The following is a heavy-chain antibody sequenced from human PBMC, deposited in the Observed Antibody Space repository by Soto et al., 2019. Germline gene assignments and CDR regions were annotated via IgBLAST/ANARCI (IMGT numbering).Heavy chain of an antibody. CDR3: AIVNIELAQYDYDSSGYWDYFDY. CDR1: GFTFSSYG. J-gene: IGHJ4*02. CDR2: IWYDGSNK. V-gene: IGHV3-33*01. D-gene: IGHD3-22*01. Sequence: GGSLRLSCAASGFTFSSYGMHWVRQAPGKGLEWVAVIWYDGSNKYYADSVKGRFTISRDNSKNTLYLQMNSLRAEDTAVYYCAIVNIELAQYDYDSSGYWDYFDYWGQGTLVTVSS.